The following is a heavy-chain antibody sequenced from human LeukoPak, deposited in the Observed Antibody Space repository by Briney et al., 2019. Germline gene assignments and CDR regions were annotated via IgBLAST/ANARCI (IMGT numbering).Heavy chain of an antibody. V-gene: IGHV3-33*01. Sequence: GGSLRLSCAASGFTFSSYGMHWVRQAPGKGLVWVAGIWYDGSNKYYADSVKGRFTISRDNSKNTLYLQMNSLRAEDTAVYYCARVGGIAAAGTPPYYYYYYGMDVWGKGTTVTVSS. J-gene: IGHJ6*04. CDR1: GFTFSSYG. CDR2: IWYDGSNK. CDR3: ARVGGIAAAGTPPYYYYYYGMDV. D-gene: IGHD6-13*01.